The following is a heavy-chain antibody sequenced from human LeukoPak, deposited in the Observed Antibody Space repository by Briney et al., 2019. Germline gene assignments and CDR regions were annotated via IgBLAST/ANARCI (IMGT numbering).Heavy chain of an antibody. CDR3: AKAPGYSYGPFDY. J-gene: IGHJ4*02. D-gene: IGHD5-18*01. V-gene: IGHV3-23*01. CDR2: ISGSGGST. Sequence: PGRSLRLSCAASGFTFSSYAMSWVRQAPGKGLEWVSAISGSGGSTYYADSVKGRFTISRDNSKNTLYLQMNSLRAEDTAVYYCAKAPGYSYGPFDYWGQGTLVTVSS. CDR1: GFTFSSYA.